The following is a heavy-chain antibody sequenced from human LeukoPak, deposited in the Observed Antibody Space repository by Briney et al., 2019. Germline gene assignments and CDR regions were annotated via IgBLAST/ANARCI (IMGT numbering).Heavy chain of an antibody. CDR1: GYTFTGYY. V-gene: IGHV1-2*02. D-gene: IGHD3-22*01. CDR3: ARAGVWDYSDSSGYHNAAFDI. Sequence: VSVKVSCKASGYTFTGYYMHWVRQAPGQGLEWMGWINPNSGGTNYAQKFQGRVTVTRDTSISTAYMDLSRLRSDDTAVYYCARAGVWDYSDSSGYHNAAFDIWGQGTMVTVSS. J-gene: IGHJ3*02. CDR2: INPNSGGT.